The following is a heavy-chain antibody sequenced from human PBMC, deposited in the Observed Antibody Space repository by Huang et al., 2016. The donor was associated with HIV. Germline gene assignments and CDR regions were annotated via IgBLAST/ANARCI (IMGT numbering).Heavy chain of an antibody. Sequence: QVQLVQSGAEVKKPGSSVKVSCTASGGSFSNHVFSWVRQGPGPGLEVMGGLMPIFGTTNYAQKFQGRVTITADESTGTAYLELSSLRSEDTAVYFCARESNIVVVPHTIKFFDYWGQGTLVTVSS. CDR3: ARESNIVVVPHTIKFFDY. CDR1: GGSFSNHV. CDR2: LMPIFGTT. J-gene: IGHJ4*02. D-gene: IGHD2-2*01. V-gene: IGHV1-69*01.